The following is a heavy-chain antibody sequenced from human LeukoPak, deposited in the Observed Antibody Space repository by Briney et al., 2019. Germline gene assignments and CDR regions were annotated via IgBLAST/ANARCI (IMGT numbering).Heavy chain of an antibody. CDR1: GFTVSSNY. Sequence: PGGSLRLSCAASGFTVSSNYMSWVRQAPGKGLEWVAVISYDGSNKYYADSVKGRFTISRDNSKNTLYLQMNSLRAEDTAVYYCARIMDYSAGAFDIWGQGTMVTVSS. CDR2: ISYDGSNK. CDR3: ARIMDYSAGAFDI. V-gene: IGHV3-30-3*01. J-gene: IGHJ3*02. D-gene: IGHD2-21*01.